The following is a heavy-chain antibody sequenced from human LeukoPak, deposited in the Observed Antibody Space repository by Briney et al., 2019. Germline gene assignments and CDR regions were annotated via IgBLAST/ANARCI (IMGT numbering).Heavy chain of an antibody. V-gene: IGHV1-18*01. Sequence: ASVKVSCTASGDTFTSYGISWVRQAPGQGREWMGWISAYNGNTNYAQKLQGRVTMTTDTSTSTAYMELRSLRSDDTAVYYCARAPLYSSSWYARYYYYYGMDVWGQGTTVTASS. D-gene: IGHD6-13*01. J-gene: IGHJ6*02. CDR3: ARAPLYSSSWYARYYYYYGMDV. CDR1: GDTFTSYG. CDR2: ISAYNGNT.